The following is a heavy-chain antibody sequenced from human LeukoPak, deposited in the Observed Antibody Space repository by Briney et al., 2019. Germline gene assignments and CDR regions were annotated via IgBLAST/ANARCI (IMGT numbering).Heavy chain of an antibody. Sequence: SETLSLTCTASGGSISSSSYYWGWIRQPPGKGLEWIGSIYYSGSTYYNPSLKSRVTMSVDTSKNQFSLKLSSVTAADTAVYYCARVRYNWNRDFDYWGQGTLVTVSS. CDR3: ARVRYNWNRDFDY. V-gene: IGHV4-39*07. D-gene: IGHD1-20*01. CDR2: IYYSGST. J-gene: IGHJ4*02. CDR1: GGSISSSSYY.